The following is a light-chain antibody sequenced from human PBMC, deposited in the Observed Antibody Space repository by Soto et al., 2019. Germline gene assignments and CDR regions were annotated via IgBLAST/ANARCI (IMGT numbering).Light chain of an antibody. CDR1: QSVSNNY. CDR2: GAS. V-gene: IGKV3-20*01. J-gene: IGKJ1*01. Sequence: EIVSTQSPSTLSLSHGQRATLSCRASQSVSNNYLAWYQQKPGQAPRLLIYGASNRATGIPDRFSGSGSGTDFTLTISRLEPEDFAVYYCQQYGSSGTFGQGTKVDIK. CDR3: QQYGSSGT.